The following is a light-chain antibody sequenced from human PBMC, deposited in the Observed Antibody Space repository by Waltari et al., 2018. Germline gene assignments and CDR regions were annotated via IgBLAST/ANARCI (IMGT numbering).Light chain of an antibody. CDR3: QQANSFPRK. CDR2: GTS. Sequence: DIQMTQSPSSVSASVGDRVTITCRASQGIGSRLVWYQQKPGEAPKLLIYGTSTLKSGVPSRFSGSGSGTDFTLTISSLQPEDCATYYCQQANSFPRKFGQGTRVDIK. CDR1: QGIGSR. J-gene: IGKJ5*01. V-gene: IGKV1-12*01.